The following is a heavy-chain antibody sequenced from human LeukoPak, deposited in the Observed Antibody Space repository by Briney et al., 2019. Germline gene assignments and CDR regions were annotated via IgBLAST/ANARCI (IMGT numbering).Heavy chain of an antibody. CDR3: ARRRVVGATHFDY. D-gene: IGHD1-26*01. J-gene: IGHJ4*02. CDR2: INHSGST. Sequence: PSETLSLTCAVYGGSFSGYYWSWIRQPPGKGLEWIGEINHSGSTNYNPSLKSRVTISVDTSKNQFSLKLTSVTAADTAVYYCARRRVVGATHFDYWGQGTLVTVSS. CDR1: GGSFSGYY. V-gene: IGHV4-34*01.